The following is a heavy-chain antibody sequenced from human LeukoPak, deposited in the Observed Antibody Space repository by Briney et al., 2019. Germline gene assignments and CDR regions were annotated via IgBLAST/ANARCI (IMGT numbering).Heavy chain of an antibody. V-gene: IGHV3-23*01. Sequence: GGSLRLSCAASGFTFSSYGMSWVRQAPGKGLEWVSAISGSGGSTYYADSVKGRFTISRDNSKNTLYLQMNSLRAEDTAVYYCAKDLKDIVVVVVATLDDAFDIWGQGTMVTVSS. CDR1: GFTFSSYG. CDR2: ISGSGGST. J-gene: IGHJ3*02. CDR3: AKDLKDIVVVVVATLDDAFDI. D-gene: IGHD2-15*01.